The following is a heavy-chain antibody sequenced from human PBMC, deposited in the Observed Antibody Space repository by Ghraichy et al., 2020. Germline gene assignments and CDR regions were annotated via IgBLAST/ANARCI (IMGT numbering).Heavy chain of an antibody. Sequence: ASVKVSCKASGYTFTSYGISWVRQAPGQGLEWMGWISAYNGNTNYAQKLQGRVTMTTDTSTSTAYMELRSLRSDDTAVYYCARELSGSYYTPFDYWGQGTLVTVSS. CDR3: ARELSGSYYTPFDY. V-gene: IGHV1-18*04. J-gene: IGHJ4*02. CDR1: GYTFTSYG. CDR2: ISAYNGNT. D-gene: IGHD1-26*01.